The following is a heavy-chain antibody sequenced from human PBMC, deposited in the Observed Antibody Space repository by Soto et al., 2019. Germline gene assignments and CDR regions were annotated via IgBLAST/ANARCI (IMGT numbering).Heavy chain of an antibody. CDR2: IYNSGTT. D-gene: IGHD2-2*01. V-gene: IGHV4-59*01. CDR1: GGSISTYY. Sequence: PSETLSLTCSVSGGSISTYYWSWVRQPPGKVLELIGYIYNSGTTNYNPSLKSRLTISVDRSKNHFSLNLRSVTAADPAVYFCARSGYCSFTSCSPYEFWGGGTRDNVSS. J-gene: IGHJ4*02. CDR3: ARSGYCSFTSCSPYEF.